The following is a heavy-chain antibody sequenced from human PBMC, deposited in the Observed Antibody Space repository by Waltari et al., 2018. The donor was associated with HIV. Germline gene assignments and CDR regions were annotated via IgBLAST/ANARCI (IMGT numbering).Heavy chain of an antibody. Sequence: QVQLQESGPRLVKPSQTLSLTCTVSGGSISSGSYYWSWIRQPAGKGLEWIGRIYTSGRPTYNPSLKGRVTISVDTSRNEFSLRLSSVTAADTGVYYCARGIVGAKEKNNGMDVWGQGTTVTVS. V-gene: IGHV4-61*02. CDR2: IYTSGRP. D-gene: IGHD1-26*01. CDR1: GGSISSGSYY. J-gene: IGHJ6*02. CDR3: ARGIVGAKEKNNGMDV.